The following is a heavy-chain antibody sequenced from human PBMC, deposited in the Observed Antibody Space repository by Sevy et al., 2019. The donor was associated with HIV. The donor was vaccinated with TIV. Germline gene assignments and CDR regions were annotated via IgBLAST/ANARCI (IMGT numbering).Heavy chain of an antibody. J-gene: IGHJ4*02. D-gene: IGHD2-15*01. Sequence: ASVKVSCKASGYTFTSYGISWVRQAPGQGLEWMGWISAYNGNTNYAQKPQGTVTMTTDTSTSTAYMELRSLRSDDTAVYYCARVYCSGGSCYPHFDYWGQGTLVTVSS. CDR3: ARVYCSGGSCYPHFDY. CDR2: ISAYNGNT. CDR1: GYTFTSYG. V-gene: IGHV1-18*01.